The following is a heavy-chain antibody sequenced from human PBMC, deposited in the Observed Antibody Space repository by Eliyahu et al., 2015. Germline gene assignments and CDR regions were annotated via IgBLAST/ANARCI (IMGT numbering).Heavy chain of an antibody. Sequence: QLQLQESGPGLVKPSETLSLTCTVSGGSISSSSYYWGWIRQPPGKGLEWIGSIYYSGSTYYNPSLKSRVTISVDTSKNQFSLKLSSVTAADTAVYYCARVGGMWWSGYWGQGTLVTVSS. CDR2: IYYSGST. V-gene: IGHV4-39*07. CDR3: ARVGGMWWSGY. CDR1: GGSISSSSYY. D-gene: IGHD2-21*01. J-gene: IGHJ4*02.